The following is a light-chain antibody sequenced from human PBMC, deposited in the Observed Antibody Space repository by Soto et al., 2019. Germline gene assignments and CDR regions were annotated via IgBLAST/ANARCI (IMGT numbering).Light chain of an antibody. CDR2: GAS. V-gene: IGKV3-20*01. J-gene: IGKJ1*01. Sequence: DIVMTQSPATLSVSPGERATLSCRASQSVSSSYLAWYQQKPGQAPRLLIYGASSRATGIPDRFSGSGSGTDFTLTISRLEPEDFAVYYCQQYDNSLWTFGQGTKVDIK. CDR1: QSVSSSY. CDR3: QQYDNSLWT.